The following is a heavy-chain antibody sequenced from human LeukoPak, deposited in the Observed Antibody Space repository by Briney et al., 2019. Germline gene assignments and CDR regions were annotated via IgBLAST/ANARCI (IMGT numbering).Heavy chain of an antibody. CDR1: GGSISSYY. CDR2: IYYSGST. J-gene: IGHJ6*03. V-gene: IGHV4-59*01. CDR3: ARDYYDSSGSKRGDYYYYMDV. Sequence: SETLSLTCTVSGGSISSYYWSWIRQPPGKGLEWIGYIYYSGSTNYNPSLKSRVTISVDTSKNQFSLKLSSVTAADTAVYYCARDYYDSSGSKRGDYYYYMDVWGKGTTVTVSS. D-gene: IGHD3-22*01.